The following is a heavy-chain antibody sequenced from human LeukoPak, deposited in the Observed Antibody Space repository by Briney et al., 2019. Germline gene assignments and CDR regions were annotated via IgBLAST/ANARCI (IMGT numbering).Heavy chain of an antibody. D-gene: IGHD3-3*01. CDR1: GGSFSGYY. V-gene: IGHV4-34*01. J-gene: IGHJ6*02. CDR2: INHSGST. Sequence: PSETLSLTCAVYGGSFSGYYWSWIRQPPGQGLEWIGEINHSGSTNYNPSLKSRVTISVDTSKSQFSLKLSSVTAADTAVYYCARDTSYITIFGVARPLYYYGMDVWGQGTTVTVSS. CDR3: ARDTSYITIFGVARPLYYYGMDV.